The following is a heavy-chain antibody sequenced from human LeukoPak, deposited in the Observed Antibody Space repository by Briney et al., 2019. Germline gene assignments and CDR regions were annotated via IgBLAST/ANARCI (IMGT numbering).Heavy chain of an antibody. CDR2: ISYDGSNK. J-gene: IGHJ4*02. V-gene: IGHV3-30*03. D-gene: IGHD3-22*01. Sequence: GRSLRLSCAASGFTFSSYGMHWVRQAPGKGLEWVTVISYDGSNKYYADSVKGRFTISRDNSKNTLYLQMNSLRAEDTAVYYCGRDLRPGIYYYDISGYSGGFGNWGKGTRVTVS. CDR3: GRDLRPGIYYYDISGYSGGFGN. CDR1: GFTFSSYG.